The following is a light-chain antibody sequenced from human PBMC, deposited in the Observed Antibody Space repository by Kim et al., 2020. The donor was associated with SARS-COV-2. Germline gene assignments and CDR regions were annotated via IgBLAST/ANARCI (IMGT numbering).Light chain of an antibody. CDR2: GAS. V-gene: IGKV3-20*01. CDR3: QQYGSSRLT. CDR1: QSVSSSY. J-gene: IGKJ4*01. Sequence: SPGERATRSCRASQSVSSSYLAWYQQKPAQAPRLLIYGASSRATGIPDRFSGSGSGTDFTLTISRLEPEDFAVYYCQQYGSSRLTFGGGTKVDIK.